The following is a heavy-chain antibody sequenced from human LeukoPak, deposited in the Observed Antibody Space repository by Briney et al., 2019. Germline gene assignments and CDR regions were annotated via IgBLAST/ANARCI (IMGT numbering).Heavy chain of an antibody. J-gene: IGHJ3*02. CDR1: GFTFSSYS. D-gene: IGHD1-20*01. CDR3: AKAYNWNDGDAFDI. V-gene: IGHV3-30*18. Sequence: GGSLRLSCAASGFTFSSYSMTWVRQAPGKGLEWVAVISYDGSNKYYADSVKGRFTISRDNSKNTLYLQMDSLRAEDTAVYYCAKAYNWNDGDAFDIWGQGTMVTVSS. CDR2: ISYDGSNK.